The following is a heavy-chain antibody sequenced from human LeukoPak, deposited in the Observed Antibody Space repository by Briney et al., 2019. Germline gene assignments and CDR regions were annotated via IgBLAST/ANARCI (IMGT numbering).Heavy chain of an antibody. D-gene: IGHD3-22*01. CDR1: GFTVSNSY. CDR3: ANLPLYDSSGYYSDY. CDR2: IYSGGST. Sequence: GGSLRLSCAASGFTVSNSYMNWVRQAPGKGLEWVSVIYSGGSTDYADSVKGRFTISRDNSKNTLYLQMDSLRAEDTAVYYCANLPLYDSSGYYSDYWGQGTLVTVSS. V-gene: IGHV3-53*01. J-gene: IGHJ4*02.